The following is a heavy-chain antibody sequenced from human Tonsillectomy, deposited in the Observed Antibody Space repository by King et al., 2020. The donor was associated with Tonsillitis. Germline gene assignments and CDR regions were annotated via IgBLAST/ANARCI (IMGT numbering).Heavy chain of an antibody. CDR1: GDSVKTGTYS. D-gene: IGHD2-15*01. CDR3: AKCHSGGTCYS. Sequence: VQLQESGPGVVRPSQTLSLTCTVSGDSVKTGTYSWTWIRQAPEKGLEWIGYVHFTGNTKYNPSLKSRLTISIDTSRNHFSLKLTSVTPAYTAVYYCAKCHSGGTCYSWGRGTLVTVSS. CDR2: VHFTGNT. V-gene: IGHV4-30-4*07. J-gene: IGHJ4*02.